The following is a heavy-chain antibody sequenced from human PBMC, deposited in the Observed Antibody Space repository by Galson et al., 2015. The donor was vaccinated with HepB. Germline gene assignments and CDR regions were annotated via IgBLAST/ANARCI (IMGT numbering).Heavy chain of an antibody. J-gene: IGHJ4*02. CDR1: GFTFSTYD. CDR3: ARDGRITMVRGVIDY. V-gene: IGHV3-33*01. D-gene: IGHD3-10*01. Sequence: SLRLSCAASGFTFSTYDMHWVRQAPGKGLEWVAVIWYDGSEYYVDSVKGRFTISRDNSKNTLYLQMNSLRAEDTAVYYCARDGRITMVRGVIDYWGQGTL. CDR2: IWYDGSE.